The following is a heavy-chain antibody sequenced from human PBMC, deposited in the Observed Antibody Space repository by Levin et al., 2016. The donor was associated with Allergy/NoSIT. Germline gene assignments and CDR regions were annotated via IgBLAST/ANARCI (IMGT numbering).Heavy chain of an antibody. CDR2: ISGSGNTV. D-gene: IGHD6-13*01. J-gene: IGHJ4*02. V-gene: IGHV3-48*03. Sequence: GGSLRLSCAASGFTFSSHEMDWVRQAPGKGLEWVSYISGSGNTVHYADSVKGRFTISRDNAKRSLYLQLNSLRVEDTAIYYCARDAAAAGYRKLDSWGQGTLVTVSS. CDR3: ARDAAAAGYRKLDS. CDR1: GFTFSSHE.